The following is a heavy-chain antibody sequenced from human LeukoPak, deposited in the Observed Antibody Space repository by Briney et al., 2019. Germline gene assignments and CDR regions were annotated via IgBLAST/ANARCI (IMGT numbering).Heavy chain of an antibody. Sequence: GGSLRLSCAASGFTFSTHWMHWVRQAPGKGLVWVSRINHDGSLATYADSVEGRFTISRDNARNTLYLQMNSLTADDTAVYYCARDLNNLNYFDYWGQGTLVTVSS. CDR2: INHDGSLA. J-gene: IGHJ4*02. V-gene: IGHV3-74*01. CDR3: ARDLNNLNYFDY. CDR1: GFTFSTHW. D-gene: IGHD1/OR15-1a*01.